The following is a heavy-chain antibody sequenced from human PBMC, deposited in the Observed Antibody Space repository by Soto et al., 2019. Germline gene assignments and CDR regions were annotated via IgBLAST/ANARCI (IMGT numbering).Heavy chain of an antibody. CDR3: ARGSLQAVAAPVDY. CDR1: GGTFSSYA. V-gene: IGHV1-69*13. Sequence: GASVKVSCKASGGTFSSYAISWVRQAPGQGLEWMGGIIPIFGTANYAQKFQGRVTITADESTSTAYMELSSLRSEDTAVYYCARGSLQAVAAPVDYWGQGTLVTVSS. J-gene: IGHJ4*02. CDR2: IIPIFGTA. D-gene: IGHD6-19*01.